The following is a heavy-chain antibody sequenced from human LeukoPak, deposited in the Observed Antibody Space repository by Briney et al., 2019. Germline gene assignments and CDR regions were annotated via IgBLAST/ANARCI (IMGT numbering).Heavy chain of an antibody. J-gene: IGHJ4*02. CDR1: GGSISSGGYY. Sequence: MTSETLSLTCTVSGGSISSGGYYWSWIRQPPGKGLEWIGYIYHSGSTYYNPSLKSRVTISVDRSKNQFSLKLSSVTAADTAVYYCASAPRWLQPNGYFDYWGQGTLVTVSS. V-gene: IGHV4-30-2*01. CDR3: ASAPRWLQPNGYFDY. D-gene: IGHD5-24*01. CDR2: IYHSGST.